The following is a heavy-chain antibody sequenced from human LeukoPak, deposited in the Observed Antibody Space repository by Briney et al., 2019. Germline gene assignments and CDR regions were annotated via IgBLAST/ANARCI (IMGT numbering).Heavy chain of an antibody. D-gene: IGHD3-10*01. CDR2: INHSGST. J-gene: IGHJ3*02. CDR1: GGSFSGYC. CDR3: AKGARVWFGDSYGPPAAFDI. V-gene: IGHV4-34*01. Sequence: SETLSLTCAVYGGSFSGYCWSWIRQPPGKGLEWIGEINHSGSTNYNPSLKSRVTISVDTSKNQFSLKLSSVTAADTAVYYCAKGARVWFGDSYGPPAAFDIWGQGTMVTVSS.